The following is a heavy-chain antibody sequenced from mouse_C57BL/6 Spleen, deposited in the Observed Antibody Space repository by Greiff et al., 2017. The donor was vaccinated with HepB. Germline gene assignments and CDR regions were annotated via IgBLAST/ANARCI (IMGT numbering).Heavy chain of an antibody. CDR2: IYPGDGDT. J-gene: IGHJ4*01. CDR1: GYAFSSSW. CDR3: ARCPIYYDYDSYAMDY. Sequence: QVHVKQSGPELVKPGASVKISCKASGYAFSSSWMNWVKQRPGKGLEWIGRIYPGDGDTNYNGKFKGKATLTADKSSSTAYMQLSSLTSEDSAVYFCARCPIYYDYDSYAMDYWGQGTSVTVSS. V-gene: IGHV1-82*01. D-gene: IGHD2-4*01.